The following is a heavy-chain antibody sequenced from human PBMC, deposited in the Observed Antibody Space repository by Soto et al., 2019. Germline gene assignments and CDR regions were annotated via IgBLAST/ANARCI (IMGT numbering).Heavy chain of an antibody. CDR3: AREGWYYDSSALRRTHYFDY. CDR2: IVVGSGNT. Sequence: SVKVSCKASGFTFTSSAVQWVRQARGQRLEWIGWIVVGSGNTNYAQKFQERVTITRDMSTSAAYMELSSLRSEDTAAYYCAREGWYYDSSALRRTHYFDYWGQGTLVTVSS. J-gene: IGHJ4*02. V-gene: IGHV1-58*01. CDR1: GFTFTSSA. D-gene: IGHD3-22*01.